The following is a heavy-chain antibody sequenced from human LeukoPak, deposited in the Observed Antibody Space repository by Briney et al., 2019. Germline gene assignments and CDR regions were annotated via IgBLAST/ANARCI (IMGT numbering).Heavy chain of an antibody. CDR2: ISAYNGNT. CDR3: ARYTVTTRALDY. CDR1: GYPFIYYY. J-gene: IGHJ4*02. D-gene: IGHD4-17*01. V-gene: IGHV1-18*04. Sequence: GASVKVSCKAAGYPFIYYYMHWVRQAPGQGLEWMGWISAYNGNTNYAQKLQGRVTMTTDTSTSTAYMELRSLRSDDTAVYYCARYTVTTRALDYWGQGTLVTVSS.